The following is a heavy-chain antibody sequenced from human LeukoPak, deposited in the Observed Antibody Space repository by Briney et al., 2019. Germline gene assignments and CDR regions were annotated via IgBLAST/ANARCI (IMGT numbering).Heavy chain of an antibody. J-gene: IGHJ4*02. CDR3: ARGFAGPYVPAANLFY. D-gene: IGHD2-2*01. Sequence: SETLSLTCTVSGGSISSGDYYWSWIRQPPGKGLEWIGYIYYSGSTYYNPSLESRVTISVDTSKNQFSLKLSSVTAADTAVHYCARGFAGPYVPAANLFYWGQGTLVTVSS. CDR2: IYYSGST. CDR1: GGSISSGDYY. V-gene: IGHV4-30-4*08.